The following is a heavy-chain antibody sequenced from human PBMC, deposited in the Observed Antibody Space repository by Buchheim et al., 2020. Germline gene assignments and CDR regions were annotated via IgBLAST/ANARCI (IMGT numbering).Heavy chain of an antibody. D-gene: IGHD6-13*01. J-gene: IGHJ1*01. CDR3: AKEGGYSSSLFAEYFQH. Sequence: QVQPVESGGGVVQPGRSLRLSCAASGFTFSSYGMHWVRQAPGKGLEWVAVISYDGSNKYYADSVKGRFTISRDNSKNTLYLQMNSLRAEDTAVYYCAKEGGYSSSLFAEYFQHWGQGTL. CDR2: ISYDGSNK. V-gene: IGHV3-30*18. CDR1: GFTFSSYG.